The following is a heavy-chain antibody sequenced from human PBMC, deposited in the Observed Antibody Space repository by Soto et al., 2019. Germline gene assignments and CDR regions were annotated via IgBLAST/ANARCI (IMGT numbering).Heavy chain of an antibody. Sequence: GGSLRLSCAASGFTFSSYAMSWFRQAPGKGLEWVSAISGSGGSTYYADSVKGRFTISRDNSKNTLYLQMNSLRAEDTAVYYCAKVSGVRGGDADFDYWGQGTLVTVSS. J-gene: IGHJ4*02. CDR2: ISGSGGST. CDR3: AKVSGVRGGDADFDY. D-gene: IGHD2-15*01. CDR1: GFTFSSYA. V-gene: IGHV3-23*01.